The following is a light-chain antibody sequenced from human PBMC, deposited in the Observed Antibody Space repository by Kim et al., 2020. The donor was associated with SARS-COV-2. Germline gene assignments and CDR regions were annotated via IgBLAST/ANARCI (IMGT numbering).Light chain of an antibody. CDR2: DAS. J-gene: IGKJ1*01. CDR3: QQRSTWPQT. V-gene: IGKV3-11*01. CDR1: QSVSSF. Sequence: EIVLTQSPATLSLYPGERATLSCRASQSVSSFLAWYQQKIGQAPRLLIYDASNRATGIPARFSGSGSGTDFTLTISSLEPEDFAVYYCQQRSTWPQTFGQGTKVDIK.